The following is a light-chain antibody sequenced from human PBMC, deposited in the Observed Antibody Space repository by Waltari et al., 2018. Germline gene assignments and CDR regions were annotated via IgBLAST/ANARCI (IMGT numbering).Light chain of an antibody. J-gene: IGLJ2*01. CDR1: SLRSSY. V-gene: IGLV3-19*01. CDR3: NSRDSSGVV. Sequence: SSELTQDPAVSVALGQTVRIPCQGDSLRSSYASWYQQKPGQAPVLVIYGKNNRPSGTPDRFSGSSSGNTASLTITGAQAEDEADYYCNSRDSSGVVFGGGTKLTVL. CDR2: GKN.